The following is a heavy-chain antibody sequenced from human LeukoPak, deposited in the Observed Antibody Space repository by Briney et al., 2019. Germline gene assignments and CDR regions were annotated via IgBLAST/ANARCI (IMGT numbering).Heavy chain of an antibody. CDR3: AKEGFFGSGWQNRRAFAI. J-gene: IGHJ3*02. Sequence: PGGSLRLSCAASGFTFSSYGMHWVRQAPGKGLEWVAVIWYDGSNKYYADSVKGRFTISRDNSKNTLYLQMNSLRAEDTAVYYCAKEGFFGSGWQNRRAFAIWGQGTMVTVSS. CDR1: GFTFSSYG. CDR2: IWYDGSNK. D-gene: IGHD6-19*01. V-gene: IGHV3-33*06.